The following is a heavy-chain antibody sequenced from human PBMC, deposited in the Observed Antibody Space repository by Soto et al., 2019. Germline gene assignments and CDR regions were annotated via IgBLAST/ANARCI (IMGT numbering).Heavy chain of an antibody. CDR1: GYTFTSYG. Sequence: ASVKVSCKASGYTFTSYGISWVRQAPGQGLEWMGWISAYNGNTNYAQKLQGRVTMTTDTSTSTAYMELRSLRSDDTAVYYCASGVGCSSTSCSWFDPWGQGTLVTVSS. CDR2: ISAYNGNT. CDR3: ASGVGCSSTSCSWFDP. D-gene: IGHD2-2*01. J-gene: IGHJ5*02. V-gene: IGHV1-18*01.